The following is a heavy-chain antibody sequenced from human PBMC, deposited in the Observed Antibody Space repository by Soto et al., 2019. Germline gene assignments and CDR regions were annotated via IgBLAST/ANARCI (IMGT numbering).Heavy chain of an antibody. Sequence: QVQLVQSGAEVKKPGSSVEVSCKASGGTFSSYAISWVRQAPGQGLEWMGGIIPIFGTANYAQKFQGRVTITGDKSKSKAYRGLSSLRSEDTAVYYWGRGGIVAIGTTFSFDYWGKGTLFTVSS. CDR1: GGTFSSYA. CDR2: IIPIFGTA. J-gene: IGHJ4*02. CDR3: GRGGIVAIGTTFSFDY. V-gene: IGHV1-69*06. D-gene: IGHD1-1*01.